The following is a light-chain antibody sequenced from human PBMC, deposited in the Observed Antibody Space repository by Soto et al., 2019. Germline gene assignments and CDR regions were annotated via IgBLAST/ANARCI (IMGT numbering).Light chain of an antibody. J-gene: IGKJ5*01. V-gene: IGKV3-20*01. CDR2: GAS. Sequence: EIVLTQSPGTLSLSPGERATLSCRASQSVSSSYLAWYQQKPGQAPRLLIYGASSRATGIPARFIGSGSGTDFTLTISRLEPEDFAVYYCQQYGSSPPITFGQGTRLEIK. CDR3: QQYGSSPPIT. CDR1: QSVSSSY.